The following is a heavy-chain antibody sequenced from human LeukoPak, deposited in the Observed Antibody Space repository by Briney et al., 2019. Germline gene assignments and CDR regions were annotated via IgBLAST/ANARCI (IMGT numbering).Heavy chain of an antibody. D-gene: IGHD4-17*01. CDR2: ISSNGGST. J-gene: IGHJ4*02. CDR1: GFIFSSYA. V-gene: IGHV3-64D*09. CDR3: VKDWGDYGMERQDY. Sequence: GGSLRLSCSASGFIFSSYAMHWVRQAPGKGLEYVSAISSNGGSTYYADSVKGRFTISRDNSKNTLYLQMSSLRAEDTAVYYCVKDWGDYGMERQDYWGQGTLVTVSS.